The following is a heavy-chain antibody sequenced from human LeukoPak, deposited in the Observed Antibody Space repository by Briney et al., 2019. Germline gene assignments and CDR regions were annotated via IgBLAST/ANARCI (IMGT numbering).Heavy chain of an antibody. Sequence: ASVKVSCKASGGTFSSYTISWVRQAPGQGLEWMGRIIPILGIANYAQKFQGRVAITADKSTSTAYMELSSLRSEDTAVYYCARDSPESGTAIFDYWGQGTLVTVSS. CDR2: IIPILGIA. V-gene: IGHV1-69*04. J-gene: IGHJ4*02. D-gene: IGHD1-1*01. CDR3: ARDSPESGTAIFDY. CDR1: GGTFSSYT.